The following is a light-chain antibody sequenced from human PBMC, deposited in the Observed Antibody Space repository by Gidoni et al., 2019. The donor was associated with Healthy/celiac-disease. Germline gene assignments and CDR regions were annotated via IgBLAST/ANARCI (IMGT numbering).Light chain of an antibody. J-gene: IGKJ3*01. CDR1: QSVSSSY. V-gene: IGKV3-20*01. CDR3: QQYGSSPQVT. Sequence: IVLTQSPGTLSLSPGERANLSCRASQSVSSSYLAWYQQKPGQAPRLLIYGASSRATGIPDRFSGSGSGTDFTLTISRLEPEDFAVYYCQQYGSSPQVTFGPGTKVDIK. CDR2: GAS.